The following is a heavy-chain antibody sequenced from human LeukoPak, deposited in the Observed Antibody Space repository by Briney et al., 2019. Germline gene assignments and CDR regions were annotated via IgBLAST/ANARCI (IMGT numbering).Heavy chain of an antibody. CDR1: GGSISSGSYY. Sequence: PSETLSLTCTVSGGSISSGSYYWSWIRQPAGKGLEWIGRIYTSGSTDYNPSLKSRVTISVDTSKNQFSLKLSSVTAADTAVYYCARRLTMIVIGDAFDIWGQGTMVTVSS. D-gene: IGHD3-22*01. V-gene: IGHV4-61*02. CDR3: ARRLTMIVIGDAFDI. CDR2: IYTSGST. J-gene: IGHJ3*02.